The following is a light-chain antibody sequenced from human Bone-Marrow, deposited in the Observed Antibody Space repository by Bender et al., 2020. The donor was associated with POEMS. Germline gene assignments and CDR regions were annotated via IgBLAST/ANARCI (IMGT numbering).Light chain of an antibody. V-gene: IGLV2-18*02. Sequence: QSALTQPPSVSGSPGQSVTISCTGTSSDVGDYNRVSWYQQSPGTAPKLIIYEVTNRPSGVPDRFSGSKSGNTASLTISGLQAEDEADYYCSAYTSISTLFGGGTKLTVL. CDR2: EVT. CDR1: SSDVGDYNR. CDR3: SAYTSISTL. J-gene: IGLJ2*01.